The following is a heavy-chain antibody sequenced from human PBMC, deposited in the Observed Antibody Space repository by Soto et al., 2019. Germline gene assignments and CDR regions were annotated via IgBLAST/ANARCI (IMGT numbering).Heavy chain of an antibody. J-gene: IGHJ4*02. CDR1: GYTFTSYG. CDR2: ISPYSGST. D-gene: IGHD3-22*01. V-gene: IGHV1-18*01. Sequence: ASVKVSCKASGYTFTSYGISWVRQAPGQGLEWMGLISPYSGSTSYAQKFQGRVTMTRDTSTSTVYMELSSLRSEDTAVYYCARDSIPNYDSSGYSLYYFDYWGQGTLVTVSS. CDR3: ARDSIPNYDSSGYSLYYFDY.